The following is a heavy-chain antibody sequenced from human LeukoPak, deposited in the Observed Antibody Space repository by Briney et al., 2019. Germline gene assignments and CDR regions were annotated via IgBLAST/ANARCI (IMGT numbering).Heavy chain of an antibody. D-gene: IGHD2-2*01. CDR1: GGSISSYY. CDR2: IYTSGST. Sequence: SETLSLTCTVSGGSISSYYWSWIRQPAGKGLEWIGRIYTSGSTNYNPSLKSRVTISVDTSKNQFSLKLSSVTAADTAVYYCARDPYCSSTSCPQSGVGDYWGQGTLVTVSS. V-gene: IGHV4-4*07. CDR3: ARDPYCSSTSCPQSGVGDY. J-gene: IGHJ4*02.